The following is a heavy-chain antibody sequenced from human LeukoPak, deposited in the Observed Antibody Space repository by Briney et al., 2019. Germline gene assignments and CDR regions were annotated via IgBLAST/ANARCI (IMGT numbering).Heavy chain of an antibody. V-gene: IGHV4-38-2*01. CDR1: GYSISRGYH. J-gene: IGHJ4*02. D-gene: IGHD1-14*01. Sequence: SETLSLTCAVSGYSISRGYHWGWVRQPPGKGLEWIGSVHQSGSTYYNPSLKSRLTISADTSKNQFSLKLDSVTAADTAVYYCARVNFNPDYWGQGTLVTVSS. CDR2: VHQSGST. CDR3: ARVNFNPDY.